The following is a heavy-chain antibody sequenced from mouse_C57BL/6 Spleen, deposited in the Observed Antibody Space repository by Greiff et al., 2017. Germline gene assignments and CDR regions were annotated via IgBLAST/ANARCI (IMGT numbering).Heavy chain of an antibody. D-gene: IGHD2-12*01. Sequence: VQLQQSGAELVKPGASVKLSCTASGFNIKDYYMHWVKQRTEQGLEWIGRIDPEDGETKYAPKFTGKATITADTSSNTAYLQLISLTSDDTAFYSCVKGYYSRLAYWGQGTLVTVSA. J-gene: IGHJ3*01. V-gene: IGHV14-2*01. CDR3: VKGYYSRLAY. CDR1: GFNIKDYY. CDR2: IDPEDGET.